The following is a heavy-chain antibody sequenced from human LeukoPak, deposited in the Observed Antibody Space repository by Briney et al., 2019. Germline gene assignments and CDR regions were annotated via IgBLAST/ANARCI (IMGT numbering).Heavy chain of an antibody. Sequence: PSETLSLTCTVSGGSISSYYWSWTRQPAGKGLEWIGRIHTSGSTNYSPSLKSRVTMSVDTSKNQFSLKLSSVTAADTAVYYCARGPQVGATYYFDYWGQGTLVTVSS. CDR2: IHTSGST. CDR3: ARGPQVGATYYFDY. D-gene: IGHD1-26*01. V-gene: IGHV4-4*07. CDR1: GGSISSYY. J-gene: IGHJ4*02.